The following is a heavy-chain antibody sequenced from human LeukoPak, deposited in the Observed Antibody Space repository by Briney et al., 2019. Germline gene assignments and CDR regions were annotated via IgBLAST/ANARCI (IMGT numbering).Heavy chain of an antibody. J-gene: IGHJ6*02. CDR3: ARDVRVTATDYYYYYYGMDV. Sequence: GASVKVSCKASGYTFTSYGISWVRQAPGQGLEWMGWISAYNGNTNYAQKLQGRVTMTTDTSTGTAYMELRSLRSDDTAVYYCARDVRVTATDYYYYYYGMDVWGQGNTVTVSS. CDR1: GYTFTSYG. CDR2: ISAYNGNT. V-gene: IGHV1-18*01. D-gene: IGHD6-13*01.